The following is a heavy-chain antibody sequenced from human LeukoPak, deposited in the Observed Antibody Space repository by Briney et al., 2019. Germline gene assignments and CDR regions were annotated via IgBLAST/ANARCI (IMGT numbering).Heavy chain of an antibody. J-gene: IGHJ4*02. CDR3: ASGPSYSGSNEYFDS. CDR1: GYTFSSYT. CDR2: INTNAGNP. Sequence: ASVKVSCKASGYTFSSYTMNWVRQAPGQGLEWMGWINTNAGNPTYAQDYTGRFVFSLDTSVSTTYLQISRLKAEDTAVYYCASGPSYSGSNEYFDSWGQGTLVAISS. V-gene: IGHV7-4-1*02. D-gene: IGHD1-26*01.